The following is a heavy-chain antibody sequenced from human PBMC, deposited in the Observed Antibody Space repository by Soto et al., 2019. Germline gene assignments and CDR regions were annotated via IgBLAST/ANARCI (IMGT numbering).Heavy chain of an antibody. D-gene: IGHD2-21*02. J-gene: IGHJ1*01. CDR3: ASLYCGGDCSSAEYFQH. V-gene: IGHV1-3*01. Sequence: ASVKVSCKASGYTFTSYAMHWVRQAPGQRLEWMGWINAGNGNTKYSQKFQGRVTITRDTSASTAYMELSSLRSEDTAVYYCASLYCGGDCSSAEYFQHWGQGTLVTVS. CDR2: INAGNGNT. CDR1: GYTFTSYA.